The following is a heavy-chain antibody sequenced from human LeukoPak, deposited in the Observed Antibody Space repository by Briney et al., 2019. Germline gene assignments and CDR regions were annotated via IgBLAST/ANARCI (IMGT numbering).Heavy chain of an antibody. CDR2: ISGSGGST. Sequence: PGGSLRLSCAASGFTFSSYAMSWVRQAPGKGLEWVSAISGSGGSTYYADSVKGRFTISRDNSKNTVYLQMNSLRAEDTAVYYCAKTSGWPYYFDYWGQGTLVTVSS. V-gene: IGHV3-23*01. J-gene: IGHJ4*02. D-gene: IGHD6-19*01. CDR1: GFTFSSYA. CDR3: AKTSGWPYYFDY.